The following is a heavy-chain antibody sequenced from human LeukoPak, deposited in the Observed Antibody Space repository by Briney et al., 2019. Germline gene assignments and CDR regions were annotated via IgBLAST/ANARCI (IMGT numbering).Heavy chain of an antibody. D-gene: IGHD3-10*01. Sequence: SETLSLTCAVYGGSFSGYYWSWIRQPPGKGLEWIGEINHSGSTNYNPSLKSRVTISVDTPKNQFSLKLSSVTAADTAVYYCARGRRRGGNWFDPWGQGTLVTVSS. CDR2: INHSGST. CDR3: ARGRRRGGNWFDP. CDR1: GGSFSGYY. J-gene: IGHJ5*02. V-gene: IGHV4-34*01.